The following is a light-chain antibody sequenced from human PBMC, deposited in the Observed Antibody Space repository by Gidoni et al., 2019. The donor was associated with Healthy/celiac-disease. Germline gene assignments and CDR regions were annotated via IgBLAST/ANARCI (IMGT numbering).Light chain of an antibody. J-gene: IGKJ4*01. CDR3: QQYNNWPLL. CDR1: QCVNSN. V-gene: IGKV3-15*01. CDR2: GAS. Sequence: EIVMTQSPATLTVSPGERATLACRASQCVNSNLAWYQHKPGQAPRLIIYGASTRATAFPARFSGSGSGTEFTLTISSLQSEDFAVYYCQQYNNWPLLFGGGTRVEIK.